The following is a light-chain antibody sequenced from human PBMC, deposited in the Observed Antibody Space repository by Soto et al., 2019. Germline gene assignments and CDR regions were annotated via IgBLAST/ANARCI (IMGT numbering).Light chain of an antibody. V-gene: IGKV3-11*01. J-gene: IGKJ5*01. CDR1: QSVSRN. CDR2: DAS. Sequence: PGERATLSCRASQSVSRNLAWYQQKPGQAPRLFIYDASNRATGIPARFSGSGSGTDFTLTISSLEPEDFAVYFCQQRSSWPLTFGQGTRLEIK. CDR3: QQRSSWPLT.